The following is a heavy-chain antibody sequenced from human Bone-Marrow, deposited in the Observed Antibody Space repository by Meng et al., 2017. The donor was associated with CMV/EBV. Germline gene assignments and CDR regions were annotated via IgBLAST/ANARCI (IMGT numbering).Heavy chain of an antibody. D-gene: IGHD3-16*02. CDR1: YG. CDR2: ISYDGSNK. CDR3: AKGRGYYDYVWGSYRYLHFDY. Sequence: YGMHWVRQAPGKGLEWVAVISYDGSNKYSAASVKGRFTISRDNSKNTLYLQMNSLRAEDTAVYYCAKGRGYYDYVWGSYRYLHFDYWGQGTLVTVSS. J-gene: IGHJ4*02. V-gene: IGHV3-30*18.